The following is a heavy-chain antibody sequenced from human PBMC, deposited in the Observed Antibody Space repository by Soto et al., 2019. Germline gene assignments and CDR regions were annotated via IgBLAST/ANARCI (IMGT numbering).Heavy chain of an antibody. J-gene: IGHJ3*02. D-gene: IGHD2-15*01. CDR3: ARVRCSGGNCSRQAFDI. V-gene: IGHV4-61*01. Sequence: SETLSLTCTVSGGSVSSGSYYWSWIRQPPGKGLEWIGYIYYTGSTNYNPSLKSRVTISVDRSKNQFSLKLTSVTAADTAVYYCARVRCSGGNCSRQAFDICGQGTMVTVSS. CDR1: GGSVSSGSYY. CDR2: IYYTGST.